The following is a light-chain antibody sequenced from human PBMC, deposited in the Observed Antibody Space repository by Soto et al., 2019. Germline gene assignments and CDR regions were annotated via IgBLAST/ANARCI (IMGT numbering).Light chain of an antibody. Sequence: DIQLTQSPSFLSAATGDRVTITFRASQGISNFLAWFQQKPGRAPKLLIYATSTLQSGVPSRFSGSGSGTEFTLTISSLQPEDFATYYCQQLNFFPITFGQGTRLEIK. CDR3: QQLNFFPIT. V-gene: IGKV1-9*01. J-gene: IGKJ5*01. CDR2: ATS. CDR1: QGISNF.